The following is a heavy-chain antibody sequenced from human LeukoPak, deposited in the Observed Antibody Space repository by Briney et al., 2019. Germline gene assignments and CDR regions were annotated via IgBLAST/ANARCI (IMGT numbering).Heavy chain of an antibody. CDR2: ISGSGGST. CDR3: AKDRGEQLLPHNWFDP. Sequence: GGSLRLSCAASGFTFSSYAMSCVPQAPVKGPGWVSGISGSGGSTYYAGSVKGRFTISRDNSKNTLYLQMNSLRVEDTAVYYCAKDRGEQLLPHNWFDPWGQGTLVTVSS. J-gene: IGHJ5*02. V-gene: IGHV3-23*01. D-gene: IGHD3-16*01. CDR1: GFTFSSYA.